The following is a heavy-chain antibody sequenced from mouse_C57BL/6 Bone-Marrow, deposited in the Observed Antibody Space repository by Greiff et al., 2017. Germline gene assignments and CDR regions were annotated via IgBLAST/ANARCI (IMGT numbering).Heavy chain of an antibody. CDR1: GFTFSDYY. V-gene: IGHV5-12*01. CDR2: LSNGGGST. J-gene: IGHJ4*01. D-gene: IGHD2-1*01. Sequence: EVQGVESGGGLVKPGGSLKLSCAASGFTFSDYYMYWVRQTPEKRLEWVAYLSNGGGSTYYPDTVKGRLTISRDNDKQTLFLQMSRLKSEDTAMYYCARPYGNLYYAMDYWGQGTSVTVSS. CDR3: ARPYGNLYYAMDY.